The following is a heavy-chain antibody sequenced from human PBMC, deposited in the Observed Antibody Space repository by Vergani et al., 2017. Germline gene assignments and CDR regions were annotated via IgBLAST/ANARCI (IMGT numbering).Heavy chain of an antibody. J-gene: IGHJ4*02. Sequence: EVQLLESGGGLVQPGGSLRLSCVASGFTFSSFAMTWVRQAPGKGLEWVSAISGSGYTTHYADSVKGRFTISRDNSKNTLYLQMNSLRADDTAVYYCAKSERYCSTTSCFSFASDYWGQGTLVTVSS. CDR2: ISGSGYTT. D-gene: IGHD2-2*01. CDR3: AKSERYCSTTSCFSFASDY. CDR1: GFTFSSFA. V-gene: IGHV3-23*01.